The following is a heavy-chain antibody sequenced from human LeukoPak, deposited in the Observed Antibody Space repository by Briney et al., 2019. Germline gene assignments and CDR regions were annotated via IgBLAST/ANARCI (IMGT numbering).Heavy chain of an antibody. V-gene: IGHV3-23*03. D-gene: IGHD6-13*01. CDR2: IYVDGNT. Sequence: GGSLRLSCAASGFTFSSYAMSWVRQAPGKGLDWVSLIYVDGNTNYADSVKGRFTISRDNSNNMVFLQMTSLRAEDTAVYFCAKAVFGYSSSWYFDEWGQGTLVTVSS. CDR1: GFTFSSYA. J-gene: IGHJ4*02. CDR3: AKAVFGYSSSWYFDE.